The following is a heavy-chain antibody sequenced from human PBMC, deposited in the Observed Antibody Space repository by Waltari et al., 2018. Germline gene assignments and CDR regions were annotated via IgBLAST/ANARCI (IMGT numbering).Heavy chain of an antibody. Sequence: QVQLQQWGAGLLKPSETLSLTCAVYGGSFSGYYWSWIRQPPGKGLEWIGEINHSGSTNSNPSLKSRVTISVDTSKNQFSLKLSSVTAADTAVYYCARGRRGITIFGVVTYYYMDVWGKGTTVTISS. CDR3: ARGRRGITIFGVVTYYYMDV. J-gene: IGHJ6*03. D-gene: IGHD3-3*01. CDR2: INHSGST. V-gene: IGHV4-34*01. CDR1: GGSFSGYY.